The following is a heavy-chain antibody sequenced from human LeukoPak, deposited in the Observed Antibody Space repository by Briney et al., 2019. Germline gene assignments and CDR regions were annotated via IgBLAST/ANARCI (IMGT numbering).Heavy chain of an antibody. V-gene: IGHV3-48*04. CDR2: ISSSDRTI. CDR1: GFTFSSYA. CDR3: ARAPTYGSGSSFDY. Sequence: PGGSLRLSCAASGFTFSSYAMHWVRQAPGKGLEWVSYISSSDRTIYNAESVKGRFTISRDNAKNSLYLQMNSLRAEDTAVYYCARAPTYGSGSSFDYWGQGTLVTVSS. D-gene: IGHD3-10*01. J-gene: IGHJ4*02.